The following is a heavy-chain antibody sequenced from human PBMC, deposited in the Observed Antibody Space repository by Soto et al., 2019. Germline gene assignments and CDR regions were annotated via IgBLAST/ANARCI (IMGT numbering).Heavy chain of an antibody. CDR2: IYTSGST. J-gene: IGHJ6*02. CDR1: GGSISSYD. D-gene: IGHD6-13*01. Sequence: PAGPLTLTFTVSGGSISSYDWGWCRQSAGKGLEWIGRIYTSGSTNYNPSLKRRVTMSVDTSKNHFSLKLSTMTDADTAVYYCARVPTITSASNNYFCGMDFWGQGTTVTVSS. CDR3: ARVPTITSASNNYFCGMDF. V-gene: IGHV4-4*07.